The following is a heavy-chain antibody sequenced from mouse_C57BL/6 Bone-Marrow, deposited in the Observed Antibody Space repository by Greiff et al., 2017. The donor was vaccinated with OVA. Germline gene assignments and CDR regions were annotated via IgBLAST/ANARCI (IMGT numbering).Heavy chain of an antibody. D-gene: IGHD3-2*02. V-gene: IGHV5-6*01. CDR2: ISSGGSYT. CDR3: ARHSSGLFAY. CDR1: GFTFSSYG. Sequence: EVNVVESGGDLVKPGGSLKLSCAASGFTFSSYGMSWVRQTPDKRLEWVATISSGGSYTYYPDSVKGRFTISRDNAKNTLYLQMSSLKSEDTAMYYCARHSSGLFAYWGQGTLGTVSA. J-gene: IGHJ3*01.